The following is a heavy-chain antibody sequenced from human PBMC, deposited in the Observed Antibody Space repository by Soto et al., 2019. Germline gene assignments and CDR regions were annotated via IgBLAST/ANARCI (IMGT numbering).Heavy chain of an antibody. CDR3: ASIPRGHSWGWCDH. J-gene: IGHJ4*02. V-gene: IGHV4-59*01. Sequence: QVQLQESGPGLVKPSETLSLACTVSRGSISSSYWSWFRQTPGKGLEWIGYITHSGSTKYNPSLDSRVMVSIDTSRQQFSLRLISVTAADTAVYYCASIPRGHSWGWCDHWGQGSLVIVSS. CDR2: ITHSGST. CDR1: RGSISSSY. D-gene: IGHD5-18*01.